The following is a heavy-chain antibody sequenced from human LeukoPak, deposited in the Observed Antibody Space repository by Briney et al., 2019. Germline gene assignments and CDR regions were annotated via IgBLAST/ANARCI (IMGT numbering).Heavy chain of an antibody. J-gene: IGHJ3*02. CDR2: ISYDGSNK. D-gene: IGHD2-21*02. CDR3: ARCGSDYDGGVFDI. CDR1: GFTFSSYA. V-gene: IGHV3-30-3*01. Sequence: PGRSLRLSCAASGFTFSSYAMHWVRQAPGKGLEWVAVISYDGSNKYYADSVKGRFTISRDNSKNTLYLQMNSLRGEDTAVYYCARCGSDYDGGVFDIWGQGTMVTVSS.